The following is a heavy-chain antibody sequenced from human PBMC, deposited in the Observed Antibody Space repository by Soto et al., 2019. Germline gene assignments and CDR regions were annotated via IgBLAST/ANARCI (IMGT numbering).Heavy chain of an antibody. J-gene: IGHJ6*02. CDR1: GGSISSGGYY. CDR3: ARELIVVGEGYYGMDV. V-gene: IGHV4-31*03. Sequence: QVQLQESGPGLVKPSQTLSLTCTVSGGSISSGGYYWSWIRQHPGKGLEWIGYIYYSGSTYYNPSLKSRVTISXXTXKXXFSLKLSSVTAADTAVYYCARELIVVGEGYYGMDVWGQGTTVTVSS. CDR2: IYYSGST. D-gene: IGHD3-22*01.